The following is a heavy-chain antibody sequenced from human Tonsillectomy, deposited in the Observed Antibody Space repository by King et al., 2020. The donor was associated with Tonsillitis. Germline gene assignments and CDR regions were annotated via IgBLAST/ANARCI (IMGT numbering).Heavy chain of an antibody. D-gene: IGHD6-13*01. CDR2: IYYSGST. CDR1: GGSISSYY. Sequence: VQLQESGPGLVKPSETLSLTCTVSGGSISSYYWSWIRQPPGKGLGWIGYIYYSGSTNYNPSLKSRVTITVDTSKNQFSLKLSSVTAADTAVYYCARDLGSSSWYTDDAFDIWGQGTMVTVSS. J-gene: IGHJ3*02. V-gene: IGHV4-59*01. CDR3: ARDLGSSSWYTDDAFDI.